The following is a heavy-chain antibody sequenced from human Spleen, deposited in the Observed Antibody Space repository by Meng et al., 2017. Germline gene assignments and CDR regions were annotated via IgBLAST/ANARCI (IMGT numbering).Heavy chain of an antibody. D-gene: IGHD1-1*01. CDR1: GFTFSSYG. CDR3: AKEEVPNDY. V-gene: IGHV3-23*01. CDR2: LSGSGGST. J-gene: IGHJ4*02. Sequence: GGSLRLSCAASGFTFSSYGMGWVRQAPGKGLEWVSALSGSGGSTYYADSVKGRFTIYRDNSKNTLYLQMNSLRAEDTAIYYCAKEEVPNDYWGQGTLATVSS.